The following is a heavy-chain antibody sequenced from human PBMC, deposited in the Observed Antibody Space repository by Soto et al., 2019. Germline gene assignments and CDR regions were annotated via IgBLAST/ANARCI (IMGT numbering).Heavy chain of an antibody. V-gene: IGHV3-23*01. CDR2: ISGSGGST. J-gene: IGHJ4*02. Sequence: GGSLRLSCAASGFTFSSYAMSWVRQAPGKGLEWVSAISGSGGSTYYADSVKGRFTISRDNSKNTLYLQMNSLRAEDTALYYCAKAMSRRGYSYGYGYWGQGTLVTVSS. D-gene: IGHD5-18*01. CDR3: AKAMSRRGYSYGYGY. CDR1: GFTFSSYA.